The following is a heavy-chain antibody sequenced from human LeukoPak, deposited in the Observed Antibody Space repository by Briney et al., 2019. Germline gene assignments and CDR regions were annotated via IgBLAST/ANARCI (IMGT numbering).Heavy chain of an antibody. CDR1: GGSFSGYY. Sequence: SETLSLTCAVYGGSFSGYYWSWIRQPPGKGLEWIGEINHSGSTNYNPSLKSRVTISVDTSKSQFSLKLSSVTAADTAVYYCARGVYYYDSTEDWGQGTLVTVSS. CDR3: ARGVYYYDSTED. CDR2: INHSGST. J-gene: IGHJ4*02. D-gene: IGHD3-22*01. V-gene: IGHV4-34*01.